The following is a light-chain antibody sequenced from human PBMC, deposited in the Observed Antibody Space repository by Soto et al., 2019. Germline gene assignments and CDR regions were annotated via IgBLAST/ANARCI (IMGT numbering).Light chain of an antibody. CDR3: QQYNDWFSIT. Sequence: EIVLTQSPGTLSLSPGERAALSCRASQSVSSKLAWYRQRPGQAPRLVIYDTSTRATGVPARFSGSGSGTEFTLTISSLQSEDFGVYYCQQYNDWFSITFGQGTRLEIK. V-gene: IGKV3-15*01. CDR2: DTS. J-gene: IGKJ5*01. CDR1: QSVSSK.